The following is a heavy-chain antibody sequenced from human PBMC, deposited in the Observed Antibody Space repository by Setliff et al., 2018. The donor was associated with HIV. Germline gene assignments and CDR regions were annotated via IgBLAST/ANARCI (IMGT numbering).Heavy chain of an antibody. V-gene: IGHV5-51*01. CDR1: GFSIPTYW. CDR3: ARPQYHQNSDAFDI. CDR2: IYPGDSET. J-gene: IGHJ3*02. Sequence: GESLKISCKGSGFSIPTYWIGWVRQMPGKGLEWMGIIYPGDSETTYSPSFQGQVTISVDKSVNTAYLRWTSLKASDTALYYCARPQYHQNSDAFDIWGQGTMVTVSS.